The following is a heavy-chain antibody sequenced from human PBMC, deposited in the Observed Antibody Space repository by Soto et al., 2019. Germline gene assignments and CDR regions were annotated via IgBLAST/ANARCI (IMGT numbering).Heavy chain of an antibody. D-gene: IGHD6-13*01. CDR2: IVVGSGNT. CDR3: AADTKSSSWYPYYYYYGMDV. J-gene: IGHJ6*02. Sequence: SVKVSCKASGFTFTSSAMQWVRQARGQRLEWIGWIVVGSGNTNYAQKFQERVTITRDMSTSTAYMELSSLRSEDTAVYYCAADTKSSSWYPYYYYYGMDVWGQGTTVTVSS. V-gene: IGHV1-58*02. CDR1: GFTFTSSA.